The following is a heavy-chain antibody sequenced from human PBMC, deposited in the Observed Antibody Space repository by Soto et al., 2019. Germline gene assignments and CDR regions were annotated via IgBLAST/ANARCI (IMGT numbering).Heavy chain of an antibody. CDR3: TKDPDIWFGLFDV. CDR2: IDGSGINT. J-gene: IGHJ3*01. Sequence: EVQLLESGGGLVQPGGSLRLSCAASGFTFSAYGMSWVPQAPGKGLEWVSAIDGSGINTYYADSVKGRFTISRDKSKNTLYLQMSGLRAEDTALYYCTKDPDIWFGLFDVWGRGTMVTVSS. V-gene: IGHV3-23*01. D-gene: IGHD3-10*01. CDR1: GFTFSAYG.